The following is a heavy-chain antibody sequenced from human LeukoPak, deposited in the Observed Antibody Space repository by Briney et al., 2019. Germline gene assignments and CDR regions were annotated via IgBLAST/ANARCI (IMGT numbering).Heavy chain of an antibody. CDR3: TRSGPTKTTMVRRDNWFDP. J-gene: IGHJ5*02. CDR2: ISATSAYI. Sequence: GGSLRLSCLTSGFIFSRYTMNWVRQAPGKGLEWVSSISATSAYIFYAAAVKGRFTISRDTAKTSLFLQMNSLRADDTAVYYCTRSGPTKTTMVRRDNWFDPWGQGTLVTVSS. D-gene: IGHD3-10*01. CDR1: GFIFSRYT. V-gene: IGHV3-21*01.